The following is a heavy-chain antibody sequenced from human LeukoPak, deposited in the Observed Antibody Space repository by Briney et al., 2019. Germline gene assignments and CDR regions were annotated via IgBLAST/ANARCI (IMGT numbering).Heavy chain of an antibody. D-gene: IGHD2-8*02. CDR1: EFTVSSNY. J-gene: IGHJ2*01. CDR2: IYSGVST. V-gene: IGHV3-53*01. CDR3: APRAYCSGIGCGSPFDR. Sequence: GGSLRLSCAASEFTVSSNYMNWVRQAPGKGLEWVSIIYSGVSTSSADSVKGQFTISRNHSKTTLYLQMTSLKAEDTAVNYCAPRAYCSGIGCGSPFDRWGRGTLVTVSS.